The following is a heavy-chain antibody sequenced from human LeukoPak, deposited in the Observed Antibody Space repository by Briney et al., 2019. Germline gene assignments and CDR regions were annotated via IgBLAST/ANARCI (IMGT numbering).Heavy chain of an antibody. CDR3: VMYGDYVEIFDY. CDR1: GYTFTRHC. V-gene: IGHV5-51*01. Sequence: GESLQISCKGSGYTFTRHCTGWVRQQPGKGLEWMGFIFPGGSDIRYSPSFQGQVTISADRSITTAYLQWSSLKASDTAIHYCVMYGDYVEIFDYWGQGTLVTVSS. D-gene: IGHD4-17*01. CDR2: IFPGGSDI. J-gene: IGHJ4*02.